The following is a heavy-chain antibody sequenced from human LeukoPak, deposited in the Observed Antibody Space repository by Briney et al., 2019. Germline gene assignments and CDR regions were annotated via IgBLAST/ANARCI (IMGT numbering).Heavy chain of an antibody. V-gene: IGHV3-21*04. J-gene: IGHJ4*02. CDR3: TRQPKLGSGDY. Sequence: GGSLRLSCAASGFTFSSYSMNWVRQAPGKGLEWVSSISSSSSYIYYADSVKGRFTISRDNAKNSLYLQMNSLKTEDTAVYYCTRQPKLGSGDYWGQGTLVTVSS. D-gene: IGHD7-27*01. CDR1: GFTFSSYS. CDR2: ISSSSSYI.